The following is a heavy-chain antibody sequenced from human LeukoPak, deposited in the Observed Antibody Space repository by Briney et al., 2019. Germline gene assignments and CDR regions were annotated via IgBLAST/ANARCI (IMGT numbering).Heavy chain of an antibody. D-gene: IGHD3-3*01. V-gene: IGHV4-59*01. J-gene: IGHJ4*02. CDR3: ARVGDYDFWSGFDY. CDR1: GGSISSYY. CDR2: IYYSGST. Sequence: PSETLSLTCTVSGGSISSYYWSWIRQPPGKGLEWIGYIYYSGSTNYNPSLKSRVTISVDTSKNQFSLKLSFVTAADTAVYYCARVGDYDFWSGFDYWGQGTLVTVSS.